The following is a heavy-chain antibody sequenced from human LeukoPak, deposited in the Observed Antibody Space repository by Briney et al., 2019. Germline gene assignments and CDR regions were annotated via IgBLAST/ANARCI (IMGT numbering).Heavy chain of an antibody. CDR3: ARGEDSSGWYVNFADY. V-gene: IGHV4-59*01. CDR2: VYYSGST. Sequence: PSETLSLTCTVSGGSISSFYWSWIRQSPGKGLEWIGYVYYSGSTNSNPSLKSRVTISVDTSKNQFSLKLSSVTAADTAVYYCARGEDSSGWYVNFADYWGQGTLVTVSS. CDR1: GGSISSFY. J-gene: IGHJ4*02. D-gene: IGHD6-19*01.